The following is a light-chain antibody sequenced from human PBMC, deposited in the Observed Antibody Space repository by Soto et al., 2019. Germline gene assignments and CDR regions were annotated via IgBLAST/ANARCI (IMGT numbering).Light chain of an antibody. V-gene: IGLV2-14*01. Sequence: QSALTQPASVSGSPGQSITISCTGTSSDVGGYNYVSWYQQHPGKAPKLMIYEVSNRPSGISNRFSGSKSGNTAYLTISGIQAEDGADYYCSSHTSTSTVVFGGGTKVTVL. J-gene: IGLJ2*01. CDR1: SSDVGGYNY. CDR3: SSHTSTSTVV. CDR2: EVS.